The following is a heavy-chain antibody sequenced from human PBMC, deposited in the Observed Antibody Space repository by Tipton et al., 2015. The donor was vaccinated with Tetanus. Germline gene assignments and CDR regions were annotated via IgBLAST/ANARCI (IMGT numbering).Heavy chain of an antibody. V-gene: IGHV4-30-4*01. CDR2: IYQTGPT. Sequence: TLSLTCTVSGASFSSGDYYWSWIRKPPGKDLEWMGYIYQTGPTYYNPSLKGRVTISMDRSNTQFSLRLDSLTAADTAVHYCARAAGFLGLTHDGWGRGTLVSVSS. CDR3: ARAAGFLGLTHDG. D-gene: IGHD2/OR15-2a*01. J-gene: IGHJ4*02. CDR1: GASFSSGDYY.